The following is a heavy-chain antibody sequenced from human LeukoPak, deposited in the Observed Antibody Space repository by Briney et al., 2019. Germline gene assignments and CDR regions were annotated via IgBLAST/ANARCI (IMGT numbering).Heavy chain of an antibody. D-gene: IGHD2/OR15-2a*01. J-gene: IGHJ4*02. Sequence: PGGSLRLSCAASGFTFTSYYMSWVRQAPGRGLEWVSAISESGEKTYYADSVEGRFTISRDNSRNTLSLQMTSLRVEDTAVYYCSNSPPTYGDLDYWGQGTLVTVSS. CDR2: ISESGEKT. CDR1: GFTFTSYY. CDR3: SNSPPTYGDLDY. V-gene: IGHV3-23*01.